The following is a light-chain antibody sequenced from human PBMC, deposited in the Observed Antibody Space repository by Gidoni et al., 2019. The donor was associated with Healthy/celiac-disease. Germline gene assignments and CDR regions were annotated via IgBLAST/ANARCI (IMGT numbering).Light chain of an antibody. CDR3: QQSYRTLLT. CDR2: AAS. CDR1: QSISSY. Sequence: IQMTQSPSSLSASVGDRVTITCRASQSISSYVTWYQKKPGKAPKLLIYAASSLQSGVPSRFSGSGAGTDFTITSSRLQHEDFANYYCQQSYRTLLTFGGGTKVEIK. J-gene: IGKJ4*01. V-gene: IGKV1-39*01.